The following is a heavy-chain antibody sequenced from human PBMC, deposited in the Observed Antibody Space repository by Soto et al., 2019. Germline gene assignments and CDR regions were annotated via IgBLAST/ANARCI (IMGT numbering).Heavy chain of an antibody. J-gene: IGHJ4*02. D-gene: IGHD1-20*01. Sequence: QVQLQESGPGLVKPSGTLSLTCTVSGVSISSHDWWTWVRQPPGKGLEWIGVSHQSGHTNYNSSLGSRVNISVDKSKNQFSLRLSSVTVADTAVYYCATRDNMKFYWGQGTLVTVSS. V-gene: IGHV4-4*02. CDR2: SHQSGHT. CDR1: GVSISSHDW. CDR3: ATRDNMKFY.